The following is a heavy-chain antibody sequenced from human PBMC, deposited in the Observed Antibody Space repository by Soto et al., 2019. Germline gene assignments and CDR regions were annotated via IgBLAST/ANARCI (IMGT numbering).Heavy chain of an antibody. CDR3: ARDNGFGESDV. J-gene: IGHJ6*02. CDR2: ISAYNGNT. V-gene: IGHV1-18*01. D-gene: IGHD3-10*01. CDR1: GYSFTSYG. Sequence: QVQLVQSGAEVKKPGASVKVSCKASGYSFTSYGITWVRQAPGQGLEWMGWISAYNGNTNYAQKLQGRVTMTTDTSTSIAYMELWSLRADDTAVYYCARDNGFGESDVWGQGTTVTVSS.